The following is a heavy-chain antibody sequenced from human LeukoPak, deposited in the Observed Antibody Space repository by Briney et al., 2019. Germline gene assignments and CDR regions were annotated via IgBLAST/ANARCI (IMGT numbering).Heavy chain of an antibody. CDR2: INGIGVNT. D-gene: IGHD2-15*01. CDR3: AKRRGCSGSSCYSVH. Sequence: GGSLRLSCAASGFTFSSYAMSWVRQAPGKGLEWVSTINGIGVNTYYTDSVKGRFTVSRDNSKNTVYLQMNSLRAEDTAVYYCAKRRGCSGSSCYSVHWGQGTLVTVSS. V-gene: IGHV3-23*01. CDR1: GFTFSSYA. J-gene: IGHJ4*02.